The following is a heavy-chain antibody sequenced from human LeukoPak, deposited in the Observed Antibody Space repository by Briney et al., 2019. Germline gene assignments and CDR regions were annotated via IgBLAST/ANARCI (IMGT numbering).Heavy chain of an antibody. CDR1: GFTFSYYG. D-gene: IGHD2-15*01. Sequence: GGSLILSREASGFTFSYYGMHWVRQAPGKGLEWVAVIWYDGSNKYYADSVKGRFTISRDSSKNTLSLQMNSLRAEETAVYYCARDSSLLGGPKYYFDHWGQGTLVTVSS. V-gene: IGHV3-33*01. CDR3: ARDSSLLGGPKYYFDH. J-gene: IGHJ4*02. CDR2: IWYDGSNK.